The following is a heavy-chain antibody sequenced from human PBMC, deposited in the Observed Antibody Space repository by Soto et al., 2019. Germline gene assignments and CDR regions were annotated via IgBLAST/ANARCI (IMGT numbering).Heavy chain of an antibody. Sequence: EVQLVESGGGLVQPGGSLRLSCAASGFTFSDHYMDWVRQAPGKGLEWVARSRNRVNSHTTEYAASVKGRFTISRDESKNSLDLQMNSLKIEDTAVYYCTRGLLGGAPSYTFHGMDVWGQGTTVTVSS. CDR2: SRNRVNSHTT. D-gene: IGHD1-26*01. V-gene: IGHV3-72*01. J-gene: IGHJ6*01. CDR3: TRGLLGGAPSYTFHGMDV. CDR1: GFTFSDHY.